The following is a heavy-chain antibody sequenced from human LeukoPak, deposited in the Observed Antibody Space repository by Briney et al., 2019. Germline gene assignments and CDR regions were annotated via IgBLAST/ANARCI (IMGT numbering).Heavy chain of an antibody. D-gene: IGHD5-12*01. V-gene: IGHV4-59*01. CDR1: GGSISSYY. J-gene: IGHJ4*02. CDR2: IYYSGST. CDR3: ARSGLLRSGYDVPR. Sequence: PSETLSLTCTVSGGSISSYYWSWIRQPPGKGLEWIGYIYYSGSTNYNPSLKSRVTISVDTSKNQFSLKLSSVTAADTAVYYCARSGLLRSGYDVPRWGQGTLVTVSS.